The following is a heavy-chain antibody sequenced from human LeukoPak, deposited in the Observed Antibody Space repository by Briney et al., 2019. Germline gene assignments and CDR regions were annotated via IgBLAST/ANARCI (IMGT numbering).Heavy chain of an antibody. CDR3: ARCQAEQLVSHYYYMDV. CDR1: GGSISSYY. V-gene: IGHV4-4*07. CDR2: IYTSGST. D-gene: IGHD6-6*01. Sequence: SETLSLTCTVSGGSISSYYWSWIRQPAGKGLEWIGRIYTSGSTNYNPSLKSRVTISVDKSKTQFSLKLSSVTAADTAVYYCARCQAEQLVSHYYYMDVWGKGTTVTVSS. J-gene: IGHJ6*03.